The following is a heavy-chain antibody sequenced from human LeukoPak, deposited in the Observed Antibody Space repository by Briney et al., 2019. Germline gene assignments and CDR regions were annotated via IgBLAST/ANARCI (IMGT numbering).Heavy chain of an antibody. D-gene: IGHD2-15*01. CDR1: GFTFSRYS. J-gene: IGHJ6*04. V-gene: IGHV3-7*03. CDR3: ARDYCSGGSCYWHYYYGMDV. CDR2: IKQDGSEK. Sequence: GGSLRLSCAASGFTFSRYSMNWVRQAPGKGLEWVANIKQDGSEKYYVDSVKGRFTISRDNAKNSLYLQMNSLRAEDTAVYYCARDYCSGGSCYWHYYYGMDVWGKGTTVTVSS.